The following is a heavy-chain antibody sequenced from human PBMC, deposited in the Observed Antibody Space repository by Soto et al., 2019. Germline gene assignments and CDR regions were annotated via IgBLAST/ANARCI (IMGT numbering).Heavy chain of an antibody. Sequence: PGESLKISCKGSGYSFTSYWIGWVRQMPGKGLEWLWIIYPGDSDTRYSPSFQGQVTISADKSISTAYLQWSSLKASDTAMYYCARPGKGYCSGGSCYSVDYWGQGTLVTVSS. CDR1: GYSFTSYW. V-gene: IGHV5-51*01. J-gene: IGHJ4*02. D-gene: IGHD2-15*01. CDR2: IYPGDSDT. CDR3: ARPGKGYCSGGSCYSVDY.